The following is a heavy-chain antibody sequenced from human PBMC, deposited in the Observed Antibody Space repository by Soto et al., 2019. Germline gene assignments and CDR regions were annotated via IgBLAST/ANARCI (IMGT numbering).Heavy chain of an antibody. D-gene: IGHD6-6*01. J-gene: IGHJ6*01. CDR2: LYYSGST. CDR3: ARTRRRYYHYGMDV. Sequence: SETLSLTCTVSGGSISSGGYYLSWIRHHPGKGLEWIGYLYYSGSTYYNPALKSRVTISVDTSKNQFSLKLSSVTAADTAVYYCARTRRRYYHYGMDVWGQGTTVT. V-gene: IGHV4-31*03. CDR1: GGSISSGGYY.